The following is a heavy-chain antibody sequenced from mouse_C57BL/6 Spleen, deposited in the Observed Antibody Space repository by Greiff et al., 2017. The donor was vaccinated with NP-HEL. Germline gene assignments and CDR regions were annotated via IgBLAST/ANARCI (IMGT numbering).Heavy chain of an antibody. CDR2: IYWDDVK. CDR3: ALTGDSWFGY. J-gene: IGHJ3*01. V-gene: IGHV8-12*01. Sequence: QVTLKVSGPGILQSSQTLSLTCSFSGFSLSTSGMGVSWIRQPSGKGLEWLAHIYWDDVKRYNPSMKSRLSISKDTSRDLIFLTITSVDTAVTATYDCALTGDSWFGYWGQGTLVTVSA. CDR1: GFSLSTSGMG.